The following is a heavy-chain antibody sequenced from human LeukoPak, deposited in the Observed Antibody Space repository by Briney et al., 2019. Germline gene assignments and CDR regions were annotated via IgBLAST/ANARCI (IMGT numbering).Heavy chain of an antibody. V-gene: IGHV4-59*01. D-gene: IGHD4-23*01. CDR1: GESLNSYY. Sequence: SETLSLTCAVYGESLNSYYWSWVRQPPGEGLEWIGYIYYSGSTNYNPSLKSRVTVSVDTSKNQFSLKLSSVTAADTAVYYCARGSRRNSLWDYWGQGTLVTVSS. CDR2: IYYSGST. CDR3: ARGSRRNSLWDY. J-gene: IGHJ4*02.